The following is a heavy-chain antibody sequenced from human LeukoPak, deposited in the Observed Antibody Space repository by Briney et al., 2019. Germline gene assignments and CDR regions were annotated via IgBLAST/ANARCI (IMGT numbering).Heavy chain of an antibody. V-gene: IGHV4-4*07. CDR1: GGSISNYC. Sequence: SETLSLTCTVSGGSISNYCWSWIRQPAGNGLEWIGRICATGSSSYSPFLKSRVTMSVDTSKNQFPLELSSVTAADMAIYYCARDREVGRDNAISWFDPWGQGILVTVSS. CDR2: ICATGSS. D-gene: IGHD1-26*01. J-gene: IGHJ5*02. CDR3: ARDREVGRDNAISWFDP.